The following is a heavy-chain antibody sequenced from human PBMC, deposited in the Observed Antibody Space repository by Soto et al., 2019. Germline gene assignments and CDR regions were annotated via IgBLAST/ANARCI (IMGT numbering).Heavy chain of an antibody. J-gene: IGHJ4*02. CDR2: IDPSDSYT. D-gene: IGHD5-18*01. CDR3: ARHPSRGYSYGYWDYFDY. V-gene: IGHV5-10-1*01. CDR1: GYSFTSYW. Sequence: PGESLKISCKGSGYSFTSYWISWVRQMPGKGLEWMGRIDPSDSYTNYSPSFQGHVTISADKSISTAYLQWSSLKASDTAMYHCARHPSRGYSYGYWDYFDYWGQGTLVTVSS.